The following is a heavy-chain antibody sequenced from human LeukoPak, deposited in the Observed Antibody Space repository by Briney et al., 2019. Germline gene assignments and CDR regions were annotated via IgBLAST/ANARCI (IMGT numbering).Heavy chain of an antibody. CDR1: GFTFSSYG. CDR2: ISGSGDST. V-gene: IGHV3-23*01. CDR3: AKGSGSYGQDLYY. D-gene: IGHD3-3*01. J-gene: IGHJ4*02. Sequence: GSLRLSCAASGFTFSSYGMSWVRQAPGKGLEWVAAISGSGDSTYYAEDSVKGRFTISRDNSKNTLYLQMNSLRAEDTAVYYCAKGSGSYGQDLYYWGQGTLVTVSS.